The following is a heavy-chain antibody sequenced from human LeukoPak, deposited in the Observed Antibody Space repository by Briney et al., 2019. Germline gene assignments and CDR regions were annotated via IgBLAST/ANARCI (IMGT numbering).Heavy chain of an antibody. J-gene: IGHJ4*02. CDR2: IYPGDSDT. Sequence: GESLKISCKGSGYSFTSYWIGWVRQMPGKGLEWMGIIYPGDSDTRYSPSFQGQVTISADKSISTAYPQWSSLKASDTAMYYCARLDGYTVTTEGYYFDYWGQGTLVTVSS. CDR3: ARLDGYTVTTEGYYFDY. V-gene: IGHV5-51*01. CDR1: GYSFTSYW. D-gene: IGHD4-17*01.